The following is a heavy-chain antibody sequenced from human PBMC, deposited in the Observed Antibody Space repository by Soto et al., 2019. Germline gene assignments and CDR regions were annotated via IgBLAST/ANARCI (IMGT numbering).Heavy chain of an antibody. CDR2: IYTSGST. D-gene: IGHD3-22*01. Sequence: PSETLSLTCTVSGGSISSYYWSWIRQPAGKGLEWIGRIYTSGSTNYNPSLKSRVTMSVDTSKNQFSLQLNSVTPEDTAVYYCARDHYHSSGYLNWLDTWGQGTLVTVSS. CDR1: GGSISSYY. V-gene: IGHV4-4*07. J-gene: IGHJ5*02. CDR3: ARDHYHSSGYLNWLDT.